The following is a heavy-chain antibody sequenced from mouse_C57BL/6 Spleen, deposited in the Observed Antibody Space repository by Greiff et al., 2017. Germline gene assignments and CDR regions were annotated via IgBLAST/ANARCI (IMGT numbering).Heavy chain of an antibody. V-gene: IGHV1-26*01. CDR1: GYTFTDYY. Sequence: VQLQQSGPELVKPGASVKISCKASGYTFTDYYMNWVKQSHGKSLEWIGDINPNNGGTSYNQKFKDKATWTADKSSSTAYMQLSSLKSKGSAVYDTARGANWDVRYFDYWGQGTTLTVSS. CDR2: INPNNGGT. CDR3: ARGANWDVRYFDY. D-gene: IGHD4-1*01. J-gene: IGHJ2*01.